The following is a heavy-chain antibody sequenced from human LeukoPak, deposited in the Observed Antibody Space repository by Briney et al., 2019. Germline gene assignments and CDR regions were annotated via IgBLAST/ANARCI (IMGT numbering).Heavy chain of an antibody. CDR3: ARGAPYYDFWSGSDWFDP. J-gene: IGHJ5*02. CDR1: GFTFGSFS. Sequence: PGGSLRLSCAASGFTFGSFSMTWVRQAPGKGLEWVSSISSSSSYIYYADSVKGRFTISRDNAKNSLYLQMNSLRAEDTAVYYCARGAPYYDFWSGSDWFDPWGQGTLVTVSS. D-gene: IGHD3-3*01. CDR2: ISSSSSYI. V-gene: IGHV3-21*01.